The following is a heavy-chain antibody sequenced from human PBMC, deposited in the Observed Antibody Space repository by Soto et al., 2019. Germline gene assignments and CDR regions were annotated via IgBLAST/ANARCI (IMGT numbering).Heavy chain of an antibody. CDR3: AKALYPGVAVAGTY. D-gene: IGHD6-19*01. J-gene: IGHJ4*02. CDR1: GFTFSSYA. Sequence: GGSLRLACAASGFTFSSYAMTWVRQAPGEGLEWVSGISSSGGTTNYADSVKGRFTISRDNSKNTLYLQMDSLRAEDTAMYYCAKALYPGVAVAGTYWGQGTLVTVSS. V-gene: IGHV3-23*01. CDR2: ISSSGGTT.